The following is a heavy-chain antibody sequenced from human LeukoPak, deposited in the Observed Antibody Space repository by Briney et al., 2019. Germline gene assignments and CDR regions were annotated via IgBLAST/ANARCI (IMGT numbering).Heavy chain of an antibody. Sequence: SETLSLTCTVSGGSISSSPYYGGWIRQPPGKGLEWIGNIYYSGNTYYNLSLKSRVTISVDTSKNQFSLKLSSVTAADTAVYYCATVRSSTWYVDNWGQGTLVTVSS. J-gene: IGHJ4*02. V-gene: IGHV4-39*07. D-gene: IGHD6-13*01. CDR3: ATVRSSTWYVDN. CDR1: GGSISSSPYY. CDR2: IYYSGNT.